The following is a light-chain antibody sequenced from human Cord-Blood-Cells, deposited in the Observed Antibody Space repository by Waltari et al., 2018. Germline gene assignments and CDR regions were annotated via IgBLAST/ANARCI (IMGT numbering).Light chain of an antibody. CDR1: KSVLYSSNNKNY. V-gene: IGKV4-1*01. J-gene: IGKJ1*01. Sequence: DIVMTPSPDSLAVSLGERATINCKSSKSVLYSSNNKNYLACYQQKPGQPPKLLIYWASTRESGVPDRFSGSGSGTDFTLTISSLQAEDVAVYYCQQYYSTPRTFGQGTKVEIK. CDR3: QQYYSTPRT. CDR2: WAS.